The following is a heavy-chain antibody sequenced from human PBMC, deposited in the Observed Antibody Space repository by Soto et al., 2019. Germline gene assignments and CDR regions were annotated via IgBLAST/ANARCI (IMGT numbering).Heavy chain of an antibody. D-gene: IGHD6-13*01. CDR2: IRSKANSYAT. V-gene: IGHV3-73*02. CDR1: GFTFSGSA. Sequence: EVQLVESGGGLVQPGGSLKLSCAASGFTFSGSAMHWVRQASGQGLEWVGRIRSKANSYATAYAASVKGRFPISRDDSKNTAYLQMNSLKTEDTAVYYCTRPPNEYSSSWYGYWGQGTLVTVSS. J-gene: IGHJ4*02. CDR3: TRPPNEYSSSWYGY.